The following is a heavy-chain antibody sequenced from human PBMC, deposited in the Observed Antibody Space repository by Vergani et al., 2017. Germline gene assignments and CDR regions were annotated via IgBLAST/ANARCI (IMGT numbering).Heavy chain of an antibody. CDR3: ARVGWSYYDSSGYYYASGGWFDP. D-gene: IGHD3-22*01. CDR2: IDPSDSYT. Sequence: EVQLVQSGAEVKKPGESLRIPCKGSGYSFTSYWISWVRQMPGKGLEWRGRIDPSDSYTNYSPAFHGHVTISADKSICTAYVQWSSLKASDTAMYYCARVGWSYYDSSGYYYASGGWFDPWGQGTLVTVSS. V-gene: IGHV5-10-1*03. J-gene: IGHJ5*02. CDR1: GYSFTSYW.